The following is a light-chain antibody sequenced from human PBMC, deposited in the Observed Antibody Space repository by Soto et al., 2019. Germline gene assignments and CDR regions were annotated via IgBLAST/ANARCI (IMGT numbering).Light chain of an antibody. CDR2: GAS. CDR1: QSVSSSS. CDR3: QQYGSSPET. Sequence: EIVLTQSPGTLSLSPGERATLSCMASQSVSSSSLAWYQQKPGQAPRLLIYGASSRAAGIPDRFSGSGSGTDFTLTISRLEPEDFAVYYCQQYGSSPETFGQGTKVEIK. J-gene: IGKJ1*01. V-gene: IGKV3-20*01.